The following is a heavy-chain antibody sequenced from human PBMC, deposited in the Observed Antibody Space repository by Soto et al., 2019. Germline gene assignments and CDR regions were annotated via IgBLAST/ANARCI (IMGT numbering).Heavy chain of an antibody. CDR1: GYSVTNSW. J-gene: IGHJ4*02. CDR2: IYVDDSDS. V-gene: IGHV5-51*01. CDR3: ARLNVQSYWDSEAYYFDY. Sequence: GESLKISCKASGYSVTNSWIGWVRQMPGKGLEWMGIIYVDDSDSRYSLSFQGQVTFSVDKSTSTAHLQWNSLKASDTAMYYCARLNVQSYWDSEAYYFDYWGQGTPVTVSS. D-gene: IGHD2-21*01.